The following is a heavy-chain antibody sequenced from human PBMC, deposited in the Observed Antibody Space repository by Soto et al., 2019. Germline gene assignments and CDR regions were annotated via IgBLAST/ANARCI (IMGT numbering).Heavy chain of an antibody. CDR1: GGYISSGGYY. CDR3: ARAPDDRWWYFEL. J-gene: IGHJ2*01. CDR2: IYYSGTA. D-gene: IGHD1-1*01. Sequence: QVQLQESGPGLVKPSQTLSLTCTVSGGYISSGGYYWSWIRQHPGKGLEWSVYIYYSGTAYYNPPPKIRVTMSIDTSKNQFSLRLRSVTAADTAVYYCARAPDDRWWYFELWGRASLVTVSS. V-gene: IGHV4-31*03.